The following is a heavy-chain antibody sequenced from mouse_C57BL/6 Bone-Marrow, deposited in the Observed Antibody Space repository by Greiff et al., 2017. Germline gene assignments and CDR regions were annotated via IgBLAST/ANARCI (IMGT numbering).Heavy chain of an antibody. CDR1: GYTFTSYG. Sequence: QVQLQQSGAELARPGASVKLSCKASGYTFTSYGISWVKQRTGQGLEWIGEIYPRSGNTYYNEKFKGKATLTADKSSSTAYMELRSLTSEDSAVYFCARCLFRYYGSSAWFAYWGQGTLVTVSA. CDR2: IYPRSGNT. V-gene: IGHV1-81*01. D-gene: IGHD1-1*01. J-gene: IGHJ3*01. CDR3: ARCLFRYYGSSAWFAY.